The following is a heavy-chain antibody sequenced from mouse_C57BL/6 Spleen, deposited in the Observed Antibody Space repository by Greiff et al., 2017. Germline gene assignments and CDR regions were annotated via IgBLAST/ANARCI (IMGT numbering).Heavy chain of an antibody. D-gene: IGHD1-1*01. J-gene: IGHJ2*01. V-gene: IGHV3-6*01. CDR1: GYSITSGYY. CDR2: ISYDGSN. CDR3: AREGYYGSLSYFDY. Sequence: EVQLVESGPGLVKPSQSLSLTCSVTGYSITSGYYWNWIRQFPGNKLEWMGYISYDGSNNYNPSLKNRISITRDTSKNQFFLKLNSVTTEDTATYYCAREGYYGSLSYFDYWGQGTTLTVSS.